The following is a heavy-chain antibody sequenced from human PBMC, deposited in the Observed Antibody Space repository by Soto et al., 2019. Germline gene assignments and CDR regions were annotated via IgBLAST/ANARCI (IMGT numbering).Heavy chain of an antibody. V-gene: IGHV4-59*08. J-gene: IGHJ4*02. D-gene: IGHD3-10*01. CDR2: IYYSGST. CDR3: ARHVGFGELLTGKHYFDY. Sequence: QVQLQESGPGLVKPSETLSLTCTVSGGSISSYYWSWIRQPPGKGLEWIGYIYYSGSTNYNPSLKSRVTISVDTSKNQFSLKLSSVTAADTAVYYCARHVGFGELLTGKHYFDYWGQGTLVTVSS. CDR1: GGSISSYY.